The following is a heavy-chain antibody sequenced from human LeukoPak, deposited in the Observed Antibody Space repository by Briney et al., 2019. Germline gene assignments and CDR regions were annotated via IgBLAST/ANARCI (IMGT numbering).Heavy chain of an antibody. CDR1: GDSVSSNSAA. D-gene: IGHD3-22*01. CDR3: ARDKDLYYDSSGYYSGYDY. V-gene: IGHV6-1*01. CDR2: TYYRSKWYN. Sequence: SQTLSLTCAISGDSVSSNSAAWIWIRQSPSRGLEWLGRTYYRSKWYNDYAVSVKSRITINPDTSKNQFSLQLNSVTPEDTAVYYCARDKDLYYDSSGYYSGYDYWGQGTLVTVSS. J-gene: IGHJ4*02.